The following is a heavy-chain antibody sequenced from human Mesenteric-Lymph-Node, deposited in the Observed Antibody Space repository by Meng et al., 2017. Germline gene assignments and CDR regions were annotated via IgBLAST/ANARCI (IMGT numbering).Heavy chain of an antibody. J-gene: IGHJ5*02. Sequence: GQRQGSGPGLVKPSQTLSLTCTVSGGSISSGGYYWSWIRQHPGKGLEWIGYIHDSGSTYYNPSLKSRVTISADTSKNQFSLKLSSVTAADTAVYYCARASYGSGSPLGESWFDPWGQGTLVTVSS. CDR3: ARASYGSGSPLGESWFDP. V-gene: IGHV4-31*03. D-gene: IGHD3-10*01. CDR2: IHDSGST. CDR1: GGSISSGGYY.